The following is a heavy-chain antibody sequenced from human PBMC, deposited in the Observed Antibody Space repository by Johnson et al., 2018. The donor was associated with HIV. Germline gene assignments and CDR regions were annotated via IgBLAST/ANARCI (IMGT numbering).Heavy chain of an antibody. V-gene: IGHV3-15*01. CDR1: GFTFSNAW. CDR3: TTDPGSGSYYNVDAFDI. J-gene: IGHJ3*02. CDR2: IKSTTDGGTT. Sequence: VQLVESGGGLVKPGGSLRLSCAASGFTFSNAWMSWVRQAPGKGLEWVGRIKSTTDGGTTDYAAPVKGRFTISRDDSKNTLYLQMNSLKTEDTAVYYCTTDPGSGSYYNVDAFDIWGQGTMVTVSS. D-gene: IGHD3-10*01.